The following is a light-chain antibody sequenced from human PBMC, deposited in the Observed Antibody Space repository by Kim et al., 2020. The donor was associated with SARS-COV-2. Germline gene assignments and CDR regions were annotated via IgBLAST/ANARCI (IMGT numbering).Light chain of an antibody. V-gene: IGKV3-11*01. CDR3: QQRRSWPLT. J-gene: IGKJ4*01. Sequence: EIVLTQSPATLSLSPGERATLSCRASQSVNTLLGWYQQKPGQAPRLLIYDASNRASGIPDRFSGSGSGTDFTLTISSLEAEDSAVYYCQQRRSWPLTFGGGTKVDIK. CDR1: QSVNTL. CDR2: DAS.